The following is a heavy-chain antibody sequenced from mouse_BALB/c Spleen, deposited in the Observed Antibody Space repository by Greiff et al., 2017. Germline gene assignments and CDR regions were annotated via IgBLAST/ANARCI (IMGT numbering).Heavy chain of an antibody. CDR2: ISSGGSYT. J-gene: IGHJ2*01. V-gene: IGHV5-6*01. Sequence: EVQVVESGGDLVKPGGSLKLSCAASGFTFSSYGMSWVRQTPDKRLEWVATISSGGSYTYYPDSVKGRFTISRDNAKNTLYLQMSSLKSEDTAMYDCARPGGTTATGRFDYWGQGTTLTVSS. CDR3: ARPGGTTATGRFDY. D-gene: IGHD1-2*01. CDR1: GFTFSSYG.